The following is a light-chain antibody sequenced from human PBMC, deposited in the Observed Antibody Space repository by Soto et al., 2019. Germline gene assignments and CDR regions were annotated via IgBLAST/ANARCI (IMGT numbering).Light chain of an antibody. Sequence: QSVLTQPASVSGSPGQSITISCTGTISDVGGYDYVSWYQHHPGKAPKLIIYDVSSRPSGVSNRFSASKSGNTASLTISGLQSDDEADYYCSSYTSSATEVFGSGTKVTVL. V-gene: IGLV2-14*03. CDR2: DVS. CDR3: SSYTSSATEV. J-gene: IGLJ1*01. CDR1: ISDVGGYDY.